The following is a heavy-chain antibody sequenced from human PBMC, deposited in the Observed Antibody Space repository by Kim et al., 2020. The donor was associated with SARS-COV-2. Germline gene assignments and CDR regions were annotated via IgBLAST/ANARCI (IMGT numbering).Heavy chain of an antibody. J-gene: IGHJ6*02. Sequence: GGSLRLSCAASGFTFSSYDMHWVRQATGKGLEWVSAIGTAGDTYYPGSVKGRFTISRENAKNSLYLQMNSLRPGDTAVYYCARSSRPYYSYYGLDVWGQGTTVTVSS. CDR2: IGTAGDT. D-gene: IGHD2-15*01. V-gene: IGHV3-13*04. CDR1: GFTFSSYD. CDR3: ARSSRPYYSYYGLDV.